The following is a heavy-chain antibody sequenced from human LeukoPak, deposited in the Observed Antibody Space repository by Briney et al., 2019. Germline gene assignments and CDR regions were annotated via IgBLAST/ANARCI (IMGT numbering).Heavy chain of an antibody. Sequence: PGGSLRLSCAASGFTFSSYAMHWVRQAPGKGLEWVAVISYDGSNKYYADSVKGRFTISRDNSKNTLYLQMNSLRAEDTAVYYCARAKAMVRGVHEVGVFDIWGQGTMVTVSS. CDR1: GFTFSSYA. J-gene: IGHJ3*02. D-gene: IGHD3-10*01. V-gene: IGHV3-30-3*01. CDR3: ARAKAMVRGVHEVGVFDI. CDR2: ISYDGSNK.